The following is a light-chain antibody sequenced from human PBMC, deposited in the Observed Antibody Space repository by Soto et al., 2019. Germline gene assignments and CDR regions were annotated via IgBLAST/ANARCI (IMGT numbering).Light chain of an antibody. CDR3: QQYHDSPMNT. V-gene: IGKV3-20*01. J-gene: IGKJ2*01. CDR2: GAS. CDR1: QSVRSTF. Sequence: NVLPQSPDTLSLSPGDRVTLSCRASQSVRSTFLAWYQQKPGQAPRLLIYGASNRATGIPDRFSGSASGTDFTLTISRLEPDDSAVYYCQQYHDSPMNTFGQGTKLEIK.